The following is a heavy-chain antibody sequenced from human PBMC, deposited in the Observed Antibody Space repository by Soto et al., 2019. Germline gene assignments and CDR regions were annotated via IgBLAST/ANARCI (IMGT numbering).Heavy chain of an antibody. CDR1: GYTFTSYG. Sequence: QVQLVQSGAEVKKPGASVKVSCKASGYTFTSYGISWVRQAPGQGLEWMGWISAYNGNTNYAQKLQGRVTMTTDTSTSTAYMELRSLRSVDTGVYYCASLTYYYGSGSYGFDYWGQGTLVTVSS. CDR2: ISAYNGNT. D-gene: IGHD3-10*01. V-gene: IGHV1-18*01. CDR3: ASLTYYYGSGSYGFDY. J-gene: IGHJ4*02.